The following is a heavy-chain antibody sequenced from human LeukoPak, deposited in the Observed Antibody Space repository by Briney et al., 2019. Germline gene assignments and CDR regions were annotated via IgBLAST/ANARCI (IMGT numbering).Heavy chain of an antibody. D-gene: IGHD1-26*01. V-gene: IGHV4-38-2*01. CDR2: ISRSGST. CDR1: DYSISSGYD. CDR3: ARGYIGNSGRYYYYYMDV. J-gene: IGHJ6*03. Sequence: SETLSLTCAVSDYSISSGYDWGWIRQPPEKGLVCIGSISRSGSTYYSPSLKGRVTMSVDSSKNEFSLNLSSVTAADTAVYYCARGYIGNSGRYYYYYMDVWGKGTTVTVSS.